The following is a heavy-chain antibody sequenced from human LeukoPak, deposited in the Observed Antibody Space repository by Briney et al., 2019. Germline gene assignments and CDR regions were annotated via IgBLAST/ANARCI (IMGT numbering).Heavy chain of an antibody. Sequence: GGSLRLSCGASGFTFRNFWMNWVRQAPGKGLEWVANIKDDGSDKYYVDSVKGRFSISKDNAKNSLYLQMNSLRVEDTAVYYCARDFGSYYSAPGYWGQGTLVTVSS. V-gene: IGHV3-7*01. CDR1: GFTFRNFW. J-gene: IGHJ4*02. CDR2: IKDDGSDK. CDR3: ARDFGSYYSAPGY. D-gene: IGHD1-26*01.